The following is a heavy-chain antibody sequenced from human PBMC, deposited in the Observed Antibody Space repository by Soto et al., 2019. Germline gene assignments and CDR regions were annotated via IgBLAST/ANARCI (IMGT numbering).Heavy chain of an antibody. CDR2: IDWEDSK. V-gene: IGHV2-70*04. CDR3: ARAFYGMDV. J-gene: IGHJ6*02. Sequence: SGPTLVNPTQTLTLTCTVSGFSLSGTGMRVTWIRQPPGKALEWLARIDWEDSKLYSSSLKTRLTISRDTSKNQGVLTMTSMGPADTGTNYCARAFYGMDVWGQGTTGTV. CDR1: GFSLSGTGMR.